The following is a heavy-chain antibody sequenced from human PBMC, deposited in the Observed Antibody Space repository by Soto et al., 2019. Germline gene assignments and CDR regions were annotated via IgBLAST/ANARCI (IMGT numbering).Heavy chain of an antibody. CDR2: ITPFNGNT. CDR3: ASSRRYCSGGSCYSYYYYGMDV. V-gene: IGHV1-45*02. D-gene: IGHD2-15*01. J-gene: IGHJ6*02. Sequence: QAPGQALEWMGWITPFNGNTNYAQKFQDRVTITRDRSMSTAYMELSSLRSEDTAMYYCASSRRYCSGGSCYSYYYYGMDVWGQGTTVTVSS.